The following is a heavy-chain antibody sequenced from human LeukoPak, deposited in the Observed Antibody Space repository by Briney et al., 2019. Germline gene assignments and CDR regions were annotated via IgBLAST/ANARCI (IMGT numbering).Heavy chain of an antibody. V-gene: IGHV3-33*01. Sequence: GGSLRLSCAASGFTFSTYGMHWVRQAPGKRLEWLAVIWYDGSNIYYADSVKGRFAISRDNSKNTLYLLLNSLRAEDTAVYYCARGGYYDSSGRNFDYWGQGTLVTVSS. D-gene: IGHD3-22*01. J-gene: IGHJ4*02. CDR2: IWYDGSNI. CDR3: ARGGYYDSSGRNFDY. CDR1: GFTFSTYG.